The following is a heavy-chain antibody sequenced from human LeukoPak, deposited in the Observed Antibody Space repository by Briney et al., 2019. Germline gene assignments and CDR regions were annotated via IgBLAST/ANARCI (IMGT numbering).Heavy chain of an antibody. Sequence: PSETLSLTCAVYGGSFSNYYWTWIRLAPGRGLEWIGEISHTGDIVNYKPSLRSRVTISVDSSKKQFSLKLTSVTAADTGVYYCARVPDITARPCDTWGPGTLVTVSS. J-gene: IGHJ5*02. CDR2: ISHTGDI. CDR1: GGSFSNYY. D-gene: IGHD1-1*01. CDR3: ARVPDITARPCDT. V-gene: IGHV4-34*01.